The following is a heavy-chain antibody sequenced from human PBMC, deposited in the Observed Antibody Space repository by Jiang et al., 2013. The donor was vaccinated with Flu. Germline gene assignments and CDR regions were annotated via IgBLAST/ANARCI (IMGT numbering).Heavy chain of an antibody. V-gene: IGHV3-7*03. J-gene: IGHJ4*02. CDR2: IKQDGSEK. Sequence: QLLESGGGLVQPGGSLRLSCAASGFILRSYWMSWVRQAPGKGLEWVANIKQDGSEKHYVDSVKGRFTISRDNAKNSLHLQMNSLRAEDTAVYYCASVLGALFGVLTAIDYWGQGTLVTVSS. CDR3: ASVLGALFGVLTAIDY. CDR1: GFILRSYW. D-gene: IGHD3-3*01.